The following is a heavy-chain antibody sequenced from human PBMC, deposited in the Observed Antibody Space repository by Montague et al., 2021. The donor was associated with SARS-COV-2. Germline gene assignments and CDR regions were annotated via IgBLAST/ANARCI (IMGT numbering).Heavy chain of an antibody. J-gene: IGHJ3*02. D-gene: IGHD6-19*01. CDR1: GGSISSGGYY. V-gene: IGHV4-31*03. CDR3: ARVHFVRSCRYPDAFHI. CDR2: IYYSGST. Sequence: TLSLTCTVSGGSISSGGYYWSWIRQHPGKGLEWIGYIYYSGSTYYNPSLKSRVTISIDTSKNQFSLKLSSVTAADTAVYYCARVHFVRSCRYPDAFHIWGQGTMVAVSS.